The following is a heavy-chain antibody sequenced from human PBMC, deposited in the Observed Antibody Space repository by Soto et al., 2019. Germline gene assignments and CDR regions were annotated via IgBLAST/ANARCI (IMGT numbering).Heavy chain of an antibody. J-gene: IGHJ6*03. V-gene: IGHV1-18*01. D-gene: IGHD3-9*01. CDR2: ISAYNGNT. CDR3: ARAPEDDILTGYWVGYMDV. CDR1: GYTFTSYG. Sequence: ASVKVSCKASGYTFTSYGISWVRQAPGQVLEWMGWISAYNGNTNYAQKLQGRVTMTTDTSTSTAYMELRSLRSDDTAVYYCARAPEDDILTGYWVGYMDVWGKGTTVTVSS.